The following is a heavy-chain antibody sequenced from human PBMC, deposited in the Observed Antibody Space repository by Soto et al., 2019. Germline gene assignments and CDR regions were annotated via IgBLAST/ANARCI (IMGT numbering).Heavy chain of an antibody. CDR1: GFTFTNAW. CDR2: IKSKTDGGTT. CDR3: ITDGPDPRAH. J-gene: IGHJ4*02. Sequence: PGGSLRLSCAASGFTFTNAWMSWVRQAPGKGLEWVARIKSKTDGGTTDYATPVKGRFTISRDDSKNTLYLQMNSLKIEVKAVYYCITDGPDPRAHWGKGT. V-gene: IGHV3-15*01.